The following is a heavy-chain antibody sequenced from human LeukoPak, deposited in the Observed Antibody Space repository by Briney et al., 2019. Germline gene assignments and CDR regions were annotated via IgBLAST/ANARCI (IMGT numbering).Heavy chain of an antibody. V-gene: IGHV3-11*01. CDR2: ISSSGSTI. J-gene: IGHJ4*02. CDR3: ASNSYYYNSSGYYYPSLSLYYFDY. Sequence: GGSLRLSCAASGFTFSDYYMSWIRQAPGKGLEWVSYISSSGSTIYYADSVKGRFTISRDNAKNSLYLQMNSLRAEDTAVYYCASNSYYYNSSGYYYPSLSLYYFDYWGQGTLVTVSS. D-gene: IGHD3-22*01. CDR1: GFTFSDYY.